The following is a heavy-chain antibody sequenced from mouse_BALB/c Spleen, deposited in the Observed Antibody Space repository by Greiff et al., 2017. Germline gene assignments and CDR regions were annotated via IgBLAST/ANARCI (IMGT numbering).Heavy chain of an antibody. D-gene: IGHD1-1*01. CDR1: GYTFTDYA. V-gene: IGHV1S137*01. CDR3: AREPYGDY. CDR2: ISTYYGDA. J-gene: IGHJ2*01. Sequence: QVQLKESGAELVRPGVSVKISCKGSGYTFTDYAMHWVKQSHAKSLEWIGVISTYYGDASYNQKFKGKATMTVDKSSSTAYMELARLTSEDSAIYYCAREPYGDYWGQGTTLTVSS.